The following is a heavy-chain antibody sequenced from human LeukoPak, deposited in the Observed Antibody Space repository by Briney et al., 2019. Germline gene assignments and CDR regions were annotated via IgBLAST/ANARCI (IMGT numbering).Heavy chain of an antibody. D-gene: IGHD4-11*01. CDR1: GFTFSNAW. J-gene: IGHJ4*02. CDR2: IKSKTDGGTT. V-gene: IGHV3-15*01. Sequence: GGSLRLSCAASGFTFSNAWMSWVRQAPGKGLEWVGRIKSKTDGGTTDYAAPVKGRFTISRDDSKNTLYLQMNSLRAEDTAVYYRANEYSNYQYWGQGTLVTVSS. CDR3: ANEYSNYQY.